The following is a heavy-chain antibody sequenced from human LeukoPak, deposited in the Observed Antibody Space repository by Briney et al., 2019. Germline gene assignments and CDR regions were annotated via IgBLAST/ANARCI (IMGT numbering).Heavy chain of an antibody. V-gene: IGHV3-23*01. CDR1: GFTFSSYA. CDR3: ANRPVPGRHFDY. CDR2: ISGSGGST. J-gene: IGHJ4*02. Sequence: GGSLRLSCAASGFTFSSYAMSWVRQAPGKGLEWVSGISGSGGSTYYADSVKGRFTISRDNSKNTLYLQMNSLRAEVTAVYYCANRPVPGRHFDYWGQGTLVTVSS. D-gene: IGHD1-1*01.